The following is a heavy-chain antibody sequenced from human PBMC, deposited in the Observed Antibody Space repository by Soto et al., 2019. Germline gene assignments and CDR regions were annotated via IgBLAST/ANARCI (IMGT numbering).Heavy chain of an antibody. V-gene: IGHV1-18*01. J-gene: IGHJ6*03. CDR2: ISVYNGNT. CDR3: ARSFHYYMNV. Sequence: ASVKVSCKASGYTFTSYGISWVRQAPGQGLEWMGWISVYNGNTKYAQKLQDRVIMTTETSTSTAYMELRSLRSDDTAVYYCARSFHYYMNVWGKGTTVTVSS. CDR1: GYTFTSYG.